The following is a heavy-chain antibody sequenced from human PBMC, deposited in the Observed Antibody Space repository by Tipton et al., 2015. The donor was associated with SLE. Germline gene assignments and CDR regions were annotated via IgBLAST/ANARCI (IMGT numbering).Heavy chain of an antibody. J-gene: IGHJ4*02. V-gene: IGHV4-31*03. Sequence: TLSLTCTVSVGSISSGGLFWSWVRQHPGKGLEWIGYIYYVGKTYYTPSLTSRVSMSVDTSENQFSLRLSSETAADTAVSFCSRGISADDYFDSGGQGPLVTVSS. CDR3: SRGISADDYFDS. D-gene: IGHD6-25*01. CDR2: IYYVGKT. CDR1: VGSISSGGLF.